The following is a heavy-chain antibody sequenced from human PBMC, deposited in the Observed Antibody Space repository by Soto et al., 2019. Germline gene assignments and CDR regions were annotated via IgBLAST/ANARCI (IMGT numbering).Heavy chain of an antibody. CDR3: ARDRIQLRLGKYSFNAMDV. J-gene: IGHJ6*02. CDR1: GGTFSDFA. Sequence: QVQLVQSGAEMRKPGSSLRVSCKASGGTFSDFAFSWVRQAPGQGLEWMGGIVPRFGSPNYEQKFGGRVTITADTSTSTVYMELSSLRFDDTAVYFCARDRIQLRLGKYSFNAMDVWGQGTTITVSS. CDR2: IVPRFGSP. D-gene: IGHD3-16*01. V-gene: IGHV1-69*06.